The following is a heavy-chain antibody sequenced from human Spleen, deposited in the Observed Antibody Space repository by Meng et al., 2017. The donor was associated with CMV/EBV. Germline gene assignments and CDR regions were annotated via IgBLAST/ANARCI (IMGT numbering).Heavy chain of an antibody. CDR3: AKDLEIVVVLAAMDFDY. D-gene: IGHD2-2*03. Sequence: GESLKISCAASGFTFSSYGMHWVRQAPGKGLEWVAFIRYDGSNKYYADSVKGRFTISRDNSKNTLYLQMNSLRAEDTAVYYCAKDLEIVVVLAAMDFDYWGQGTLVTVSS. J-gene: IGHJ4*02. CDR1: GFTFSSYG. V-gene: IGHV3-30*02. CDR2: IRYDGSNK.